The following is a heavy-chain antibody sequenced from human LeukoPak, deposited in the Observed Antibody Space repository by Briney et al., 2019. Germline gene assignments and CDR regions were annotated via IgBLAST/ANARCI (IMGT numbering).Heavy chain of an antibody. D-gene: IGHD6-19*01. CDR2: IYYSGST. J-gene: IGHJ5*02. CDR1: GGSISSSSYY. V-gene: IGHV4-39*01. CDR3: ARGVSSGWNIGGNRSDP. Sequence: SETLSLTCTVSGGSISSSSYYWGWIRQPPGKGLEWIGSIYYSGSTYYNPSLKSRVTISVDTSKNQFSLKLSSVTAADTAVYYCARGVSSGWNIGGNRSDPWGQGTLVTVSS.